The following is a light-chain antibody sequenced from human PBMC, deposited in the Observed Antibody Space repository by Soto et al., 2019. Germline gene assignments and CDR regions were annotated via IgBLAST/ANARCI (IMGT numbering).Light chain of an antibody. V-gene: IGKV1-5*01. Sequence: DIQMTQSPSTLSASVGARVTITCRASQSISSWLAWYQQKPGKATKVLIDHASSLETGVPSRFSGSGSGTDFTLTIDSLQPDDFASYFCQQFNYDPYTFGQGTKLEI. J-gene: IGKJ2*01. CDR2: HAS. CDR1: QSISSW. CDR3: QQFNYDPYT.